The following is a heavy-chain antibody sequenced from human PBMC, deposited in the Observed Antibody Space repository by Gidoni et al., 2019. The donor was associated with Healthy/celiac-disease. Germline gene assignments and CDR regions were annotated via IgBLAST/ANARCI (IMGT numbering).Heavy chain of an antibody. D-gene: IGHD6-13*01. Sequence: QVQLVESGGGLVKPGGSLRLSCAASGFTFSDYYMSWIRQAQGKGLEWVSYISSSSSYTNYADSVKGRFTISRDNAKNSLYLQMNSLRAEDTAVYYCARGRRIAAAGTIFDYWGQGTLVTVSS. J-gene: IGHJ4*02. CDR3: ARGRRIAAAGTIFDY. CDR1: GFTFSDYY. V-gene: IGHV3-11*06. CDR2: ISSSSSYT.